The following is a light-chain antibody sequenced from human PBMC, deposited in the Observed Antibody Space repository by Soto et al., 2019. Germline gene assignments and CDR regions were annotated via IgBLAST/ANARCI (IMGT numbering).Light chain of an antibody. Sequence: EIVLTQSPATLSSFPGDRVTLSCRASQAVNTRLAWYQHKPGQAPRLLIYLASNRAAGVPARFSGSGSGTDFTLTISDVEPEDFAVYYCQQYGSSRGLTFGGGTKVDIK. J-gene: IGKJ4*01. CDR3: QQYGSSRGLT. CDR1: QAVNTR. V-gene: IGKV3D-11*03. CDR2: LAS.